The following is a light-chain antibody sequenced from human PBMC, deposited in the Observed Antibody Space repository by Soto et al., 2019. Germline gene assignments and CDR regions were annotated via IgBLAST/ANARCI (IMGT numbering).Light chain of an antibody. V-gene: IGKV3-20*01. CDR3: QHYDSARWT. CDR2: DAS. J-gene: IGKJ1*01. CDR1: QSISSTY. Sequence: EIVLTQSPGTLSLSPGERATLSCRASQSISSTYLTWYHQRPGQAPRLLIYDASRRATGIPDRSSGSGSGTDFSLTISRLEPEDFAVYYCQHYDSARWTFGLGTKVDIK.